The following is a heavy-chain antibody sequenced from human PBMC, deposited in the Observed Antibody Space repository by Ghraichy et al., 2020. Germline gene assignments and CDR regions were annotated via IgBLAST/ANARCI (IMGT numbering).Heavy chain of an antibody. Sequence: VANINDDAKERYYVDSVKGRFTISRDNAKNSLYLQMNSLRVDDTAVYYCARDPTYGAIDYWGQ. J-gene: IGHJ4*02. V-gene: IGHV3-7*03. D-gene: IGHD4-17*01. CDR2: INDDAKER. CDR3: ARDPTYGAIDY.